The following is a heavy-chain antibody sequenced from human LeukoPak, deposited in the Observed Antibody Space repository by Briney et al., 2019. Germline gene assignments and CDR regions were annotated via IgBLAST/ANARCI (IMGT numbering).Heavy chain of an antibody. D-gene: IGHD2-21*02. V-gene: IGHV4-34*01. J-gene: IGHJ4*02. Sequence: SETLSLTCAVYGGSFSGYYWSLIRQPPGKGLEWIEEINHSGSTNYNPSLKSRVTISVDTSKNQFSLKLSSVTAADTAVYYCARGTELQVVTAIPFDYWGQGTLVTVSS. CDR1: GGSFSGYY. CDR2: INHSGST. CDR3: ARGTELQVVTAIPFDY.